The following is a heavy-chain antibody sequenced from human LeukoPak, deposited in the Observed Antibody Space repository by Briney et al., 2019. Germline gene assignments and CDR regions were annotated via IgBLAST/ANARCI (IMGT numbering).Heavy chain of an antibody. J-gene: IGHJ6*02. CDR2: IKQDGSEK. D-gene: IGHD6-13*01. V-gene: IGHV3-7*03. CDR1: GFTFSSYW. Sequence: GGSLRLSWAASGFTFSSYWMSWVRQAPGKGLEWVANIKQDGSEKYYVDSVKGRFTISRDNAKNSLYLQMNSLRAEDTAVYYCARVKVAAAGPIYYYYGMDVWGQGTTVTVSS. CDR3: ARVKVAAAGPIYYYYGMDV.